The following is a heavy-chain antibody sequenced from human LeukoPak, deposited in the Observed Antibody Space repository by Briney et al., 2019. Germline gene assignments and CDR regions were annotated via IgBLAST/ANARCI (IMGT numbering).Heavy chain of an antibody. CDR1: GGTFSSYA. CDR2: IIPILGIA. J-gene: IGHJ4*02. Sequence: GASVKVSCKASGGTFSSYAISWVRQAPGQGLEWMGRIIPILGIANYAQKFQGRVTITADKSTSTAYMELSSLRPEDTAVYYCARGLVAYYYDSSGYLYWGQGTLVTVSS. CDR3: ARGLVAYYYDSSGYLY. V-gene: IGHV1-69*04. D-gene: IGHD3-22*01.